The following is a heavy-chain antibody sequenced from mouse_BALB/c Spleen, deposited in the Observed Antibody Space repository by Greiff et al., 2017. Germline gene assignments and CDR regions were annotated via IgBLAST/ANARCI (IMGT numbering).Heavy chain of an antibody. CDR1: GYSITSDYA. J-gene: IGHJ2*01. CDR3: ATITTMYYFDY. V-gene: IGHV3-2*02. CDR2: ISYSGST. Sequence: EVMLVESGPGLVKPSQSLSLTCTVTGYSITSDYAWNWIRQFPGNKLEWMGYISYSGSTSYNPSLKSRISITRDTSKNQFFLQLNSVTTEDTATYYCATITTMYYFDYWGQGTTLTVSS. D-gene: IGHD2-4*01.